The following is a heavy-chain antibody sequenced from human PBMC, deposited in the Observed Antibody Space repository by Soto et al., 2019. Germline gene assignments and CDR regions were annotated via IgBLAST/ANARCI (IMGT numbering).Heavy chain of an antibody. CDR3: ARGDSGTYGIDF. V-gene: IGHV3-74*01. CDR1: GFTFSSYW. D-gene: IGHD1-26*01. Sequence: RLSCVASGFTFSSYWMHWVRQAPGKGLVWVSRINSDGSSTSNADSVKGRLTISRDDAKNTLYLQMNSLRAEDTAVYYCARGDSGTYGIDFWGQGTLVSVYS. J-gene: IGHJ4*02. CDR2: INSDGSST.